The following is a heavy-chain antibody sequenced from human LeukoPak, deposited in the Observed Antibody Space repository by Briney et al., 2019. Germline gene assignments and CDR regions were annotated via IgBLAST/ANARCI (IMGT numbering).Heavy chain of an antibody. CDR2: ISGSGGST. CDR1: GFTFNNYW. CDR3: AKGPKRYSSSWYSYFDY. J-gene: IGHJ4*02. D-gene: IGHD6-13*01. Sequence: GGSLRLSCAASGFTFNNYWMNWVRQAPGKGLEWVSAISGSGGSTYYADSVKGRFTISRDNSKNTLYLQMNSLRAEDTAVYYCAKGPKRYSSSWYSYFDYWGQGTLVTVSS. V-gene: IGHV3-23*01.